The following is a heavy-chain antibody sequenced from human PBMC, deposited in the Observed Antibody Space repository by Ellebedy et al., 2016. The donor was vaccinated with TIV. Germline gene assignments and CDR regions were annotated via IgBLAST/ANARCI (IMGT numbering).Heavy chain of an antibody. CDR3: ARRGSYGDYAVQINSWLDS. V-gene: IGHV3-7*01. D-gene: IGHD4-17*01. Sequence: PGGSLRLSCAASGFSFRSYWMTRVRQAPGKGLAWVANIYQAGSMIYYGDSGKGRFTISRDNGKNSLYLQMNSLKAEDTSIYLCARRGSYGDYAVQINSWLDSWGQGTLVIVSS. J-gene: IGHJ5*01. CDR2: IYQAGSMI. CDR1: GFSFRSYW.